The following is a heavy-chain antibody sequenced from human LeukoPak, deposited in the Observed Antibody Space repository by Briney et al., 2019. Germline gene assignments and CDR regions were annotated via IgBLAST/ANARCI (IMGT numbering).Heavy chain of an antibody. CDR3: AKELWSGYHNPFDS. CDR2: ISGGSEST. Sequence: PGGSLRLSCAASGFTFSNYAMRWVRQAPGKGLEWVSSISGGSESTAYAGSVKGRLTISRDNSKNMLYMQMNSLRVEDTAVYYCAKELWSGYHNPFDSWGQGTLVTVSS. D-gene: IGHD3-3*01. CDR1: GFTFSNYA. V-gene: IGHV3-23*01. J-gene: IGHJ4*02.